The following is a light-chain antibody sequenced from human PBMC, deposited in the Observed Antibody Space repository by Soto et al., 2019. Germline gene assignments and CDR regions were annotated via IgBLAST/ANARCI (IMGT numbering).Light chain of an antibody. CDR2: LNSDGSH. CDR3: QTWGTGIRV. Sequence: QLLLTQSPSASASLGASVKLTCTLSSGHSSYAIAWHQQQPEKGPRYLMKLNSDGSHSKGDGIPDRFSGSSSGAERYLTISSPQSEDEADYYCQTWGTGIRVFGGGTKLTVL. J-gene: IGLJ3*02. V-gene: IGLV4-69*01. CDR1: SGHSSYA.